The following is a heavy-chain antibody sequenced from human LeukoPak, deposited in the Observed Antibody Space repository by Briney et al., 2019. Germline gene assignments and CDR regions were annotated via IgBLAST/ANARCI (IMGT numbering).Heavy chain of an antibody. CDR2: ISSSSSYI. CDR3: ARDERYGSGSTTFDY. D-gene: IGHD3-10*01. J-gene: IGHJ4*02. Sequence: GGSLRLSCAASGFTFSSYSMNWVRQAPGKGLEWVSSISSSSSYIYYADSVKGRFTISRDNAKNSLYLQMNSLRAEDTAVYYCARDERYGSGSTTFDYWGQGTLVTVSS. CDR1: GFTFSSYS. V-gene: IGHV3-21*01.